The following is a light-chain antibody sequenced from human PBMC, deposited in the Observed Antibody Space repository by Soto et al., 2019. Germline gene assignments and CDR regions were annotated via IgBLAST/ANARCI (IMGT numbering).Light chain of an antibody. CDR1: SSDVGSYNL. J-gene: IGLJ3*02. Sequence: QSALTQPASVSGSPEQSITISCTGTSSDVGSYNLVSWYQQHPGKATNVMIYEATKRPSGVSNRFSGSKSGNTASLTISGLQAEDAADYYCCAYAGSGTVVFGGGTKLTVL. V-gene: IGLV2-23*01. CDR2: EAT. CDR3: CAYAGSGTVV.